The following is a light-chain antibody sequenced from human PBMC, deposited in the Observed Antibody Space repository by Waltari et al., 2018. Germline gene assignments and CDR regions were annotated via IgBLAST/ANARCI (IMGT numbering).Light chain of an antibody. V-gene: IGKV3-11*01. CDR3: QQRSRWPPRFT. CDR1: QSVSSH. J-gene: IGKJ3*01. CDR2: DAS. Sequence: EIVLTQSPATLSLSPGERATLSCRASQSVSSHLAWYQQKPGQAPRILIYDASNRATGIPARFSGSGSGTDFTLTISSLEPEDFAVYYCQQRSRWPPRFTFGPGTKVDFK.